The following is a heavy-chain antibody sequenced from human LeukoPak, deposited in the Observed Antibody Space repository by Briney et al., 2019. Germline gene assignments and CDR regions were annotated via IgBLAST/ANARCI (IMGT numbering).Heavy chain of an antibody. V-gene: IGHV4-34*01. D-gene: IGHD6-19*01. J-gene: IGHJ5*02. Sequence: SETLSLTCAVYGGSFSGYYWSWIRQPPGKGLEWIGEINHSGSTNYNPSLKSRVTISVDTSKDQFSLKLSSVTAADTAVYYCARGRKQWLVKGGWFDPWGQGTLVTVSS. CDR3: ARGRKQWLVKGGWFDP. CDR1: GGSFSGYY. CDR2: INHSGST.